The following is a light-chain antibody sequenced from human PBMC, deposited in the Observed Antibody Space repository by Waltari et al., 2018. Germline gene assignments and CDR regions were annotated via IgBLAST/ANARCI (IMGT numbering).Light chain of an antibody. V-gene: IGKV3-20*01. CDR3: QQYGSSPLT. J-gene: IGKJ4*01. CDR2: GAS. Sequence: EIVLTQSPGTLSLSPGEGATLSCRASQSVSSTYLAWYQQKPGQAPRLLIYGASSRATGIPDRVSGSGSGTDFTLTINRLEPEDFAMYYCQQYGSSPLTFGGGTKVEIK. CDR1: QSVSSTY.